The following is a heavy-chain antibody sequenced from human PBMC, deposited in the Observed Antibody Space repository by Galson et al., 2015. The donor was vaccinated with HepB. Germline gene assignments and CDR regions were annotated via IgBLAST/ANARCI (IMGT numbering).Heavy chain of an antibody. D-gene: IGHD4-17*01. Sequence: SVKVSCKAFGDSFSSNCISWVRQAPGQGLEWMGVINSSGGWTNYAQKFQGRLIMTTDTSTSTVYMHLSSLKSDDTAVYYCARDRAADYAGRWFDPWGQGTLVTVSS. J-gene: IGHJ5*02. CDR3: ARDRAADYAGRWFDP. CDR1: GDSFSSNC. V-gene: IGHV1-46*01. CDR2: INSSGGWT.